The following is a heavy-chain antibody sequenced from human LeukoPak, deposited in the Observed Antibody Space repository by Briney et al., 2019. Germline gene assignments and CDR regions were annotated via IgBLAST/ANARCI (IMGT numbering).Heavy chain of an antibody. D-gene: IGHD4-23*01. J-gene: IGHJ6*02. V-gene: IGHV1-24*01. CDR3: ARDQGNPGYYYYGMDV. Sequence: ASVKVSCKVSGYTLTELSMHWVRQAPGKGLEWMGGFDPEDGETIYAQKFQGRVTMTEDTSTDTAYMELSSLRSEDTAVYYCARDQGNPGYYYYGMDVWGQGTTVTVSS. CDR1: GYTLTELS. CDR2: FDPEDGET.